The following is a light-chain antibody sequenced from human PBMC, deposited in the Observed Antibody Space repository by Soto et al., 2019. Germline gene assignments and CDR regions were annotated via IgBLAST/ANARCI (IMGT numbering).Light chain of an antibody. Sequence: DLQMTQSPFSLSASVGDRVTITCRASQSISNYLNWYQQKPGRAPKLLIYATSNLQSGVPSRFSGSASGTDFTLTVSSLQPEDFATYYCQQSYTTPWTFGQGTKVDIK. J-gene: IGKJ1*01. CDR1: QSISNY. CDR3: QQSYTTPWT. V-gene: IGKV1-39*01. CDR2: ATS.